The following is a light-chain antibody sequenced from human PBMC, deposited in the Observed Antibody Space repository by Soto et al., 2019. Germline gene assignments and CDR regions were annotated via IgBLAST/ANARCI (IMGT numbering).Light chain of an antibody. Sequence: DIVMTQSPLSLPVTPGEPASISCRSSQSLLHRDGYNYLDWYLQKPGQSPQLLIHLGSIRASGVSERFRGSGSGTDFTLKISRVVAEDVGVYYCMQGLQTPLTVGGGTKLEIK. CDR2: LGS. CDR3: MQGLQTPLT. J-gene: IGKJ4*01. V-gene: IGKV2-28*01. CDR1: QSLLHRDGYNY.